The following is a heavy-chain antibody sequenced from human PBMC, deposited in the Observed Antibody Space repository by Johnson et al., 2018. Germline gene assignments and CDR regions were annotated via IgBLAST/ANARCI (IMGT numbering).Heavy chain of an antibody. D-gene: IGHD7-27*01. CDR3: VGDGWGRPEYPQY. J-gene: IGHJ1*01. CDR1: GFSFSIYA. Sequence: QVQLVQSGGGVVQPGRSLRLSCVASGFSFSIYAVHWVRQAPGKGLEWVAFISYDGSQKNYVDSVKGRFSISRDNAKNTLYLQMNSLSPEDTAVYYCVGDGWGRPEYPQYWGQGTLVTVSS. V-gene: IGHV3-30*14. CDR2: ISYDGSQK.